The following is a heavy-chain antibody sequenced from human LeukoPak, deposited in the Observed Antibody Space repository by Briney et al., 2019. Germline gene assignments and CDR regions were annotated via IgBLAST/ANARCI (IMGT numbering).Heavy chain of an antibody. V-gene: IGHV3-23*01. CDR1: GFTLSNYA. CDR2: ISGGGAYT. D-gene: IGHD6-19*01. CDR3: ALRNIAVTRWAFDI. Sequence: GGSLRLSCEASGFTLSNYAMSWVRQAPGKGLEWASTISGGGAYTFYADSVKGRFTISRDNSKNTLYLQMSSLRAEDTAVYYCALRNIAVTRWAFDIWGHGTMVTVSS. J-gene: IGHJ3*02.